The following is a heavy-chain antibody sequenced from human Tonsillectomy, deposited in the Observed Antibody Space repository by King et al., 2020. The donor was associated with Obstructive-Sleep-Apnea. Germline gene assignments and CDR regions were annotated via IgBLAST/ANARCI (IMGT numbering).Heavy chain of an antibody. D-gene: IGHD3-10*01. CDR2: IYWDDDK. CDR1: GFSLSTTGVG. V-gene: IGHV2-5*02. J-gene: IGHJ3*01. Sequence: NTLKESGPSLVKSTQTLTLTCTFSGFSLSTTGVGVGWIRQPPGKALEWLAVIYWDDDKRYSPSLKSRLTITKDTAKNPVVLRLTSTDPVNTATYYCAHYYIEMGCDAFDVWGQGTLLSVSS. CDR3: AHYYIEMGCDAFDV.